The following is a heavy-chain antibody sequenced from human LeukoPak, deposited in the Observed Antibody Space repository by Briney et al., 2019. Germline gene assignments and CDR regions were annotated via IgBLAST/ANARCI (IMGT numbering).Heavy chain of an antibody. D-gene: IGHD1-26*01. V-gene: IGHV3-30*18. CDR3: AKDVGGSYPY. Sequence: PGGSLRLSCAASGFTVSSNYMSWVRQAPGKGLEWVAIISYDGSNKYYADSVKGRFTISRDNSKNTLYLQMNSLRAEDTAVYYCAKDVGGSYPYWGQGTLVTVSS. J-gene: IGHJ4*02. CDR1: GFTVSSNY. CDR2: ISYDGSNK.